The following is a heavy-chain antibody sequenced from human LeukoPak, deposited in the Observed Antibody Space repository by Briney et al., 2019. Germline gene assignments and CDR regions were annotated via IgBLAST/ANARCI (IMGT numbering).Heavy chain of an antibody. J-gene: IGHJ4*02. CDR1: GGSFSGYY. CDR3: ARARLGFTRGIGTNYFDY. Sequence: ETLSLTCAVYGGSFSGYYWSWIRQPPGKGLEWVANTKQDGSEKYYVDSVKGRFTISRDNAKNLLYLQMNSLRAEDTAVYFCARARLGFTRGIGTNYFDYWGQGTLVTVSS. D-gene: IGHD2-15*01. V-gene: IGHV3-7*01. CDR2: TKQDGSEK.